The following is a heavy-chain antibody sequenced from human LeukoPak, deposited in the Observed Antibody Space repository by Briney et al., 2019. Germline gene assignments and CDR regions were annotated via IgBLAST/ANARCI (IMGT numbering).Heavy chain of an antibody. CDR2: VWYDGSKK. J-gene: IGHJ4*02. V-gene: IGHV3-30*02. CDR3: AKEDYSSSWYALDY. D-gene: IGHD6-13*01. CDR1: GFTFSSYG. Sequence: GGSLRLSCAASGFTFSSYGMHWVRQAPGRGLEGVAIVWYDGSKKYYSDSVKGRFTISRDNSKNSLYLQMNSLRTEDTALYYCAKEDYSSSWYALDYWGQGTLVTVSS.